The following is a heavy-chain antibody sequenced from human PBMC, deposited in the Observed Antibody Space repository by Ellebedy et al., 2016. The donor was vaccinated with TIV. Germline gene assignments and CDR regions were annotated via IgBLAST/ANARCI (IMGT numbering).Heavy chain of an antibody. CDR3: ARTHTAMLEYNNGMDV. CDR2: IIPTLGIV. D-gene: IGHD5-18*01. J-gene: IGHJ6*02. CDR1: GGTFSSYA. V-gene: IGHV1-69*04. Sequence: ASVQVSCKASGGTFSSYAISWVRQAPGQGLEWMGRIIPTLGIVNYAQKFQDRVTINADKSTSTAFMELSSLRSEDTAVYYGARTHTAMLEYNNGMDVWGQGTTVTVSS.